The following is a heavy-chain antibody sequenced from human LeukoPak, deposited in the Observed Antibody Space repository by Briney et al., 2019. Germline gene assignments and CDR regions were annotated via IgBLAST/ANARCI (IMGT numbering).Heavy chain of an antibody. Sequence: SETLSLTCAVYGGSFSGYYWSWIRQPPGKGLEWIGEINHSGSTNYNPSLKSRVTISVDTSKNQFSLKLSSVTAADTAVYYCARATGGSGWSYYYYYMDVWGKGTTVTISS. D-gene: IGHD6-19*01. V-gene: IGHV4-34*01. CDR2: INHSGST. CDR1: GGSFSGYY. J-gene: IGHJ6*03. CDR3: ARATGGSGWSYYYYYMDV.